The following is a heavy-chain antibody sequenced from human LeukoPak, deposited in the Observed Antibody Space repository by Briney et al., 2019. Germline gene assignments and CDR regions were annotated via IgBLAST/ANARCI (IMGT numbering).Heavy chain of an antibody. CDR2: ISAYNGNT. J-gene: IGHJ4*02. CDR3: ARVPSGGPFDY. Sequence: ASVKVSCKASGYSFTSYGINWVRQAPGQGLEWMGWISAYNGNTNYARRLQGRVTMTTDTSTSTAYMELRSLTSDDTAVYYCARVPSGGPFDYWGQGTLVTVSS. V-gene: IGHV1-18*01. D-gene: IGHD2-15*01. CDR1: GYSFTSYG.